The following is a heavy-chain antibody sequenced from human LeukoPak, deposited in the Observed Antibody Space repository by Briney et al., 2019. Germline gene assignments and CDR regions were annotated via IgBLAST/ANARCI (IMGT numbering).Heavy chain of an antibody. CDR2: IRYDGSNN. J-gene: IGHJ4*02. Sequence: GGSLRLSCAASGFTFSSYGMHWVRQAPGKGLEWVAFIRYDGSNNYYADSVKGRFTISRDNSKNTLYLQMNSLRAEDTAVYSCAEDQWLVLDYWGQGTLVTVSS. CDR1: GFTFSSYG. CDR3: AEDQWLVLDY. V-gene: IGHV3-30*02. D-gene: IGHD6-19*01.